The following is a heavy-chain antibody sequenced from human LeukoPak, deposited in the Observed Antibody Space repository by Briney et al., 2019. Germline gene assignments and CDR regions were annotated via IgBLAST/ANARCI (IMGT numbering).Heavy chain of an antibody. V-gene: IGHV4-34*09. CDR3: ARGSDRYYDFWSGYPYYYGMDV. D-gene: IGHD3-3*01. J-gene: IGHJ6*02. Sequence: SETLSLTCAVYGGSFSGYYWSWIRQPPGKGLEWIGEINHSGSTNYNPSLKSRVTISVDTSKNQFSLKLSSVTAADTAVYYCARGSDRYYDFWSGYPYYYGMDVWGQGTTVTVSS. CDR2: INHSGST. CDR1: GGSFSGYY.